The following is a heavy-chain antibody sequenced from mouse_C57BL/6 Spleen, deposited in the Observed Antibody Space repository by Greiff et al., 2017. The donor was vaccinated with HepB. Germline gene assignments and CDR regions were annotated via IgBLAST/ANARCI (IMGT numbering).Heavy chain of an antibody. CDR1: GYTFTSYW. CDR2: IDPSDSYT. J-gene: IGHJ4*01. D-gene: IGHD3-2*02. Sequence: QVQLQQPGAELVRPGTSVKLSCKASGYTFTSYWMHWVKQRPGQGLEWIGVIDPSDSYTNYNQKFKGKATLTVDTSSSTAYMQLSSLTSEDSAVYYCARWRTAQAFYAMDYWGQGTSVTVSS. V-gene: IGHV1-59*01. CDR3: ARWRTAQAFYAMDY.